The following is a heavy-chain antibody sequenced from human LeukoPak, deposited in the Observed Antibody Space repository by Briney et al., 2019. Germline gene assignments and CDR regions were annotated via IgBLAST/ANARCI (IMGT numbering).Heavy chain of an antibody. Sequence: SETLSLTCTVSGGSISSYYWSWIRQPPGKGLEWIGYIYYSGSTNYNPSLKSRVTISVDTSKNQFSLKLSSVTAADTAVYYCARGAVVNDYFGYWGQGTLVTVSS. V-gene: IGHV4-59*01. CDR2: IYYSGST. J-gene: IGHJ4*02. CDR3: ARGAVVNDYFGY. D-gene: IGHD4-23*01. CDR1: GGSISSYY.